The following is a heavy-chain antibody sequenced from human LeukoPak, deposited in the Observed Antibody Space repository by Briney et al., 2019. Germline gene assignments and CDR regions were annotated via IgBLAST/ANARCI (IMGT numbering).Heavy chain of an antibody. CDR1: GFTFSNAW. CDR2: VKSKSDGGTT. D-gene: IGHD4-17*01. V-gene: IGHV3-15*01. Sequence: GGSLRLSRAASGFTFSNAWMSWVRQTPGKGLEWVGRVKSKSDGGTTDYAAPVKGRFMISRVDSKDTLYLQMNSLKTEDTAVYYCAAGYDGDYEDYWGQGTLVTVSS. CDR3: AAGYDGDYEDY. J-gene: IGHJ4*02.